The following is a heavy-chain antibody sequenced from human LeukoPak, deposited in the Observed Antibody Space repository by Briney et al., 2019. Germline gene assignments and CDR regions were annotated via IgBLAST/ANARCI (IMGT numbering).Heavy chain of an antibody. CDR3: AKDRFTGYSSSWYYYFDY. CDR1: GFTFSSYG. Sequence: PGRSLRLSCAASGFTFSSYGMHWVRQAPGKGLEWVALISYDGSYKYYADSVKGRFTISRDNSKNTLYLQMNSLRAEDTAVYYCAKDRFTGYSSSWYYYFDYWGQGTLVTVSS. J-gene: IGHJ4*02. V-gene: IGHV3-30*18. CDR2: ISYDGSYK. D-gene: IGHD6-13*01.